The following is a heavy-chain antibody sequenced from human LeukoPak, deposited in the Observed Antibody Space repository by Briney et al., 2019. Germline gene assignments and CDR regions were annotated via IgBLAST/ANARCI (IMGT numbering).Heavy chain of an antibody. Sequence: SETLSLTCAVSGGSISSYYWSWIRQPAGKGLEWIGRIYTSGSTNYNPSLKSRVTISVDTSKNQFSLKLSSVTAADTAVYYCARVSRDGYNFDYWGQGTLVTVSS. D-gene: IGHD5-24*01. CDR1: GGSISSYY. J-gene: IGHJ4*02. CDR2: IYTSGST. V-gene: IGHV4-4*07. CDR3: ARVSRDGYNFDY.